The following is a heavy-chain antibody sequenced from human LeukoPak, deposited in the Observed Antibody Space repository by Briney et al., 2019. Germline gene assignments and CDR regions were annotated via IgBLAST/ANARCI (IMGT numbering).Heavy chain of an antibody. CDR1: GYTFTSYG. CDR2: ISAYNGNT. J-gene: IGHJ4*02. CDR3: ARDPGPQYCSSTSCSHFDYFDY. V-gene: IGHV1-18*01. D-gene: IGHD2-2*01. Sequence: ASVKVSCKASGYTFTSYGISWVRQAPGQGLEWMGWISAYNGNTNYAQKLQGRVTMTTDTSTSTAYMELRSLRSDDTAVYYCARDPGPQYCSSTSCSHFDYFDYWGQGTLVTVSS.